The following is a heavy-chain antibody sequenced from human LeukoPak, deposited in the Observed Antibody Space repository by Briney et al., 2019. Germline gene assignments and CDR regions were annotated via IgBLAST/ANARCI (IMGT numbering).Heavy chain of an antibody. D-gene: IGHD5-18*01. CDR3: AKDMAAMVLGVVDY. J-gene: IGHJ4*02. Sequence: GGSLRLSCAASGFTFSSYWMSWVRQAPGKGLEWVANIKQDGSEKYYVDSVKGRFTISRDNAKNSLYLQMNSLRAEDTALYYCAKDMAAMVLGVVDYWGQGTLVTVSS. CDR2: IKQDGSEK. V-gene: IGHV3-7*03. CDR1: GFTFSSYW.